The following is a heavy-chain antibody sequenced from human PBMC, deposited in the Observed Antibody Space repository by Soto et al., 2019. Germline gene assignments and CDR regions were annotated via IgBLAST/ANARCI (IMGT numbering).Heavy chain of an antibody. J-gene: IGHJ3*02. Sequence: PSETLSLTCTVSGGSISSGGSYWSWIRQHPGKGLEWIGYIYYSGSTYYNPSLKSRVTISVDTSKNQFSLKLSSVTAADTAVYYCGRVGYYDGGGYNAFNIGGKGKMVTVSS. CDR2: IYYSGST. D-gene: IGHD3-22*01. CDR1: GGSISSGGSY. V-gene: IGHV4-31*03. CDR3: GRVGYYDGGGYNAFNI.